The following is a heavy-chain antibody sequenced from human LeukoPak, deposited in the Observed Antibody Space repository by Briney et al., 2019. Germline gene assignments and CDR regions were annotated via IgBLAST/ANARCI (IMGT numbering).Heavy chain of an antibody. Sequence: PGGSLRLSCTASGFNFGDYAVSWVRQAPGKGLEWVSSISSSSIYIYYADSVKGRFTISRDNAKNSLYLQMNSLRAEDTAVYYCARGYNNYGYVFDIWGQGTVVTVSS. V-gene: IGHV3-21*01. CDR2: ISSSSIYI. D-gene: IGHD4-11*01. CDR1: GFNFGDYA. CDR3: ARGYNNYGYVFDI. J-gene: IGHJ3*02.